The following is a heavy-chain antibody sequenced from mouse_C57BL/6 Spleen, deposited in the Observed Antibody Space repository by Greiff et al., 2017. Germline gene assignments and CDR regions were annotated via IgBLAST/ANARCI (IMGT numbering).Heavy chain of an antibody. D-gene: IGHD1-1*01. CDR3: ARESITTVELWYFDV. J-gene: IGHJ1*03. CDR2: INPNNGGT. CDR1: GYTFTDYN. Sequence: VQLQQSGPELVKPGASVKIPCKASGYTFTDYNMDWVKQSHGKSLEWIGDINPNNGGTIYNQKFKGKATLTVDKSSSTAYMELRSLTSEDTAVYYCARESITTVELWYFDVWGTGTTVTVSS. V-gene: IGHV1-18*01.